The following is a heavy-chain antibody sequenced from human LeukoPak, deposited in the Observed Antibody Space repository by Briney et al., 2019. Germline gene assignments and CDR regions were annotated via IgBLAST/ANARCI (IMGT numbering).Heavy chain of an antibody. D-gene: IGHD5-18*01. CDR2: IKQDGSEK. CDR3: ARVSKTYSYGYLNDY. CDR1: GFTFSSYW. V-gene: IGHV3-7*01. Sequence: PGGSLRLSCAASGFTFSSYWMSWVRQAPGKGLEWVANIKQDGSEKYYVDSVKGRFTISRDNAKNSLYLQMNSLRAEDTAVYYCARVSKTYSYGYLNDYWGQGSLVTVSP. J-gene: IGHJ4*02.